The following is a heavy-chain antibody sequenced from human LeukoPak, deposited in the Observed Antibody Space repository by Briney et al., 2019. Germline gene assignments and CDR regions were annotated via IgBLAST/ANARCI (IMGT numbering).Heavy chain of an antibody. V-gene: IGHV4-38-2*02. J-gene: IGHJ6*03. CDR3: ARDAYYYYYYMDV. CDR1: GYAISSGYY. Sequence: PSETLSLTCAVSGYAISSGYYWGWIRQPPGKGLEWIGSIYHSGSTYYKPSVKSRVTIAVDRSKNKFSLKRSSVPAADTAVNYCARDAYYYYYYMDVWGKGTTVTVSS. CDR2: IYHSGST.